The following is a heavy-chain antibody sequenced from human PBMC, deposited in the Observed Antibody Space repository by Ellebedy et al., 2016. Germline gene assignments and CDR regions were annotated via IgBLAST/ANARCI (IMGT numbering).Heavy chain of an antibody. J-gene: IGHJ4*02. CDR2: IYYSGGT. V-gene: IGHV4-39*07. Sequence: SETLSLXXTISGDSINSSTFYWGWIRQPPGKGLEWIGSIYYSGGTYHNPSLKSRVTISVDTSKNQFSLRLSSVTAADTAVYYCASAGADHWGQGTLVTVSS. D-gene: IGHD3-10*01. CDR1: GDSINSSTFY. CDR3: ASAGADH.